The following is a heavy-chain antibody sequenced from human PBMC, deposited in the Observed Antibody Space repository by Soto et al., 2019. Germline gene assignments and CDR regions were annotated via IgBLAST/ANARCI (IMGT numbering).Heavy chain of an antibody. CDR1: GYTFTSYG. D-gene: IGHD3-3*01. CDR2: ISAYNGNT. CDR3: ARAGITIFGVVIRYDAFDI. J-gene: IGHJ3*02. V-gene: IGHV1-18*01. Sequence: ASVKVSCKASGYTFTSYGISWVRQAPGQGLEWMGWISAYNGNTNYAQKLQGRVTMTTDTSTSTAYMELRSLRSDDTAVYYCARAGITIFGVVIRYDAFDIWGQGTMVTVSS.